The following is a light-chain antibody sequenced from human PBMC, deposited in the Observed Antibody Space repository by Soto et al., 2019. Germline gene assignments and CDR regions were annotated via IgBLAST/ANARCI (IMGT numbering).Light chain of an antibody. CDR3: QQFNNWPPIT. Sequence: IVMTQSPATLSVSPAETVTLSCRASQSVNSNLAWYQQKPGQAPRLLIYHASTRATGIPARFSGSGSGTEFTLTISSLQSEDFAIFYCQQFNNWPPITFGGGTKVEIK. CDR1: QSVNSN. J-gene: IGKJ4*01. CDR2: HAS. V-gene: IGKV3D-15*01.